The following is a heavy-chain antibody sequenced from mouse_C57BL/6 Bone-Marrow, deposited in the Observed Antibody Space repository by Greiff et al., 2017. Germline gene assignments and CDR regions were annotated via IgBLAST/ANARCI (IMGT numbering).Heavy chain of an antibody. J-gene: IGHJ3*01. V-gene: IGHV1-81*01. Sequence: VQGVESGAELARPGASVKLSCKASGYTFTSYGISWVKQRTGQGLEWIGEIYPRSGNTYYNEKFKGKATLTADKSSSTAYMELRSLTSEDSAVYFCARWLWFAYWGQGTLVTVSA. D-gene: IGHD2-2*01. CDR1: GYTFTSYG. CDR3: ARWLWFAY. CDR2: IYPRSGNT.